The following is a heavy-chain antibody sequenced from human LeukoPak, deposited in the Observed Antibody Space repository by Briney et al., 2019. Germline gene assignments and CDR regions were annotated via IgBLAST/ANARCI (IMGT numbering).Heavy chain of an antibody. J-gene: IGHJ4*02. D-gene: IGHD3-3*01. V-gene: IGHV3-13*01. CDR1: GFTFSSYD. Sequence: GGSLRLSCAASGFTFSSYDMHWVRQATGKGLESVSAIGTAGDTYYPGSVKGRFTISRENAKNSLYLQMNSLRAGDTDVYYCARARFLEWSYYFDYWGQGTLVTVSS. CDR2: IGTAGDT. CDR3: ARARFLEWSYYFDY.